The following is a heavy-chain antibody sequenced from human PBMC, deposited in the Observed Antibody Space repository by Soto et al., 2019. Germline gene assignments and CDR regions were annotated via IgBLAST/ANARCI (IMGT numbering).Heavy chain of an antibody. CDR3: ARGGSSSWYGFYFFDN. D-gene: IGHD6-13*01. J-gene: IGHJ4*02. CDR1: GGSISSSSYY. Sequence: SETLSLSCTVSGGSISSSSYYWGWIRQPPGKGLEWIGSIYYSGSTYYNPSLKSRVTISVDTSKNQFSLKLSSVTAADTAVYYCARGGSSSWYGFYFFDNWGPGTPVTVSS. CDR2: IYYSGST. V-gene: IGHV4-39*01.